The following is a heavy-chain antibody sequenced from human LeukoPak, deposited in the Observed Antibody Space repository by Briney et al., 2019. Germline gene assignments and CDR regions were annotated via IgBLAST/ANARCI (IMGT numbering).Heavy chain of an antibody. CDR1: SGSIRSYY. V-gene: IGHV4-59*01. Sequence: SETLSLTCTVSSGSIRSYYWSWIRQPPGKGLEWIGNIYYSGSTNYKASLKSRVTISVDTSKNQFSLKLNSVTAADTAVYYCARANYFDYWGQGALVTVSS. J-gene: IGHJ4*02. CDR3: ARANYFDY. CDR2: IYYSGST.